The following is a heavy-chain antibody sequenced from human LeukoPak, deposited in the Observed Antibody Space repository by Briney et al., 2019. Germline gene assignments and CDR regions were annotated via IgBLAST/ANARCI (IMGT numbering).Heavy chain of an antibody. J-gene: IGHJ4*02. V-gene: IGHV3-23*01. CDR3: ARLSSSWYHFDY. D-gene: IGHD6-13*01. Sequence: PGGALRLSCAASGFTFTTNAMSWVPEPPGKGRGWVSAISDSGDNTYYSDSVKGRFTISRDNSKNTLYLQMNSLRVEDTAVYYCARLSSSWYHFDYWGQGTLVSVSS. CDR1: GFTFTTNA. CDR2: ISDSGDNT.